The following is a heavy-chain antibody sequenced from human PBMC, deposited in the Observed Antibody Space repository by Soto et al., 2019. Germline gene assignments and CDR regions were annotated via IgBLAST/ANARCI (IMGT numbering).Heavy chain of an antibody. V-gene: IGHV1-69*13. CDR1: GGTFSSYA. CDR2: IIPIFGTA. D-gene: IGHD1-26*01. Sequence: SVKVSCKASGGTFSSYAISWVRQAPGQGLEWMGGIIPIFGTANYAQKFQGRVTITADESTSTAYMELSSLRSEDTAVYYCARERDGSYLNHAFDIWGQGTMVTVSS. CDR3: ARERDGSYLNHAFDI. J-gene: IGHJ3*02.